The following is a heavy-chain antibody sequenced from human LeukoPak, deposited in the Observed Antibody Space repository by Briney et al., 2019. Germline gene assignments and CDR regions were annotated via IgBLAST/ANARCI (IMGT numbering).Heavy chain of an antibody. CDR3: ARHAWQWLPFEH. CDR1: GDSISSYY. D-gene: IGHD6-19*01. Sequence: PSETLSLTCTVSGDSISSYYWSWIRQPPGKGLEWIGSIYYSGSTYYNPSLKSRVTISVDTSKNQFSLKLSSVTAADTATYYCARHAWQWLPFEHWGQGTLVTVSS. J-gene: IGHJ4*02. V-gene: IGHV4-39*01. CDR2: IYYSGST.